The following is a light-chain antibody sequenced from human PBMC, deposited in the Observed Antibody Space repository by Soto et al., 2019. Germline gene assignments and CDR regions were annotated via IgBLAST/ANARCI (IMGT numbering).Light chain of an antibody. CDR3: QQYGGSPQT. CDR2: DAS. CDR1: QNVNSNY. V-gene: IGKV3-20*01. J-gene: IGKJ1*01. Sequence: EIVLTQSPGTLSLSPGERASLSCRASQNVNSNYLAWYQQKPGQAHRLLIYDASSRATGIPDRFGGSGSGTDFTLTIRRLEPEDFAMYYCQQYGGSPQTFGRGTKVDIK.